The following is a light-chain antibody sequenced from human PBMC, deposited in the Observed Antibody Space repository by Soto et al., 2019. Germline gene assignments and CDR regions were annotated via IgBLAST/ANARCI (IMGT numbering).Light chain of an antibody. CDR1: SSNIGAHYG. Sequence: QSVLTQPPSVSGAPGQRVTISCTGSSSNIGAHYGVHWYQQLPGTAPKLLIYGNNNRPSGVPDRFSGSKSGTSASLAITGLQAEDEADYYCQSYDSSLSGAVFGGGTKVTVL. V-gene: IGLV1-40*01. CDR2: GNN. CDR3: QSYDSSLSGAV. J-gene: IGLJ3*02.